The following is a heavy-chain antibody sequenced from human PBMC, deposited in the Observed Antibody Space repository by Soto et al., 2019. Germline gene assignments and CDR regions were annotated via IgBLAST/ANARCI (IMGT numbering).Heavy chain of an antibody. CDR3: ARQDPHAYYYGMDV. J-gene: IGHJ6*02. Sequence: QVQLVQSGAEVKKPGASVKVSCKASGYTFTSYGISWLRQAPGQGLEWMGGISAYNGNTNYAQKLQGRVTMTTDTSTSTAYIELRSLRSDATAVYYCARQDPHAYYYGMDVWGQGPTVTVSS. CDR1: GYTFTSYG. V-gene: IGHV1-18*01. CDR2: ISAYNGNT.